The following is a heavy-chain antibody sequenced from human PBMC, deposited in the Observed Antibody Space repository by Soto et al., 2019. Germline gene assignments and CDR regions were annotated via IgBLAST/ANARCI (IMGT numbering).Heavy chain of an antibody. CDR3: AKSKLGDFWPVGGDV. CDR2: VSGGGGTT. CDR1: GFTFSSHA. V-gene: IGHV3-23*01. Sequence: PGGSLRLSCVASGFTFSSHAMNWVRQAPGKGLEWVSAVSGGGGTTYYADSVKGRFTISRDNSKNTLYLQMNSLRAEDTAIYYCAKSKLGDFWPVGGDVWGQGTTVTVSS. J-gene: IGHJ6*02. D-gene: IGHD3-3*01.